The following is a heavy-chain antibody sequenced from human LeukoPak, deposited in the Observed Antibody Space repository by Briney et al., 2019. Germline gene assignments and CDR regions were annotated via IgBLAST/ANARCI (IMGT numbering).Heavy chain of an antibody. CDR1: GFTFSSYS. D-gene: IGHD2-15*01. V-gene: IGHV3-21*01. Sequence: GGSLRLSCAASGFTFSSYSMNWVRQAPGKGLEWVSSISSSSGYIYYADSVKGRFTISRDNAKNSLYLQMNSLRAEDTAVYYCARKDCGGGSCYSDYWGQGTLVTVSS. CDR3: ARKDCGGGSCYSDY. J-gene: IGHJ4*02. CDR2: ISSSSGYI.